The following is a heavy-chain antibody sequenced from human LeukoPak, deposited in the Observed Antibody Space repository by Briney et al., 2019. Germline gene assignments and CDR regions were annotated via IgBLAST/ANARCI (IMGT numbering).Heavy chain of an antibody. J-gene: IGHJ3*02. V-gene: IGHV4-34*01. CDR2: INHSGST. CDR3: VLTADYYDSSGSHDAFDI. Sequence: SETLSLTCAVYGGSFGGYYWSWIRQPPGKGLEWIGEINHSGSTNYNPSLKSRVTISVDTSKNQFSLKLSSVTAADTAVYYCVLTADYYDSSGSHDAFDIWGQGTMVTVSS. CDR1: GGSFGGYY. D-gene: IGHD3-22*01.